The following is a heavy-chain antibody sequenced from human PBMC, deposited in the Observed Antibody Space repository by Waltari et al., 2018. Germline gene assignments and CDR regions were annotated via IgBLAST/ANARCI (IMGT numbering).Heavy chain of an antibody. CDR3: ARDRRTVWAFDI. D-gene: IGHD4-17*01. CDR1: GATVRGYA. Sequence: QVQRVQSGAEVTKPGSSWKVSCQASGATVRGYAISRVGQAPGQGLEWMGGIIPIFGTATYAQKFQGRVTITADESTSTAYMELSSLRSEDTAVYYCARDRRTVWAFDIWGQGTMVTVSS. CDR2: IIPIFGTA. V-gene: IGHV1-69*12. J-gene: IGHJ3*02.